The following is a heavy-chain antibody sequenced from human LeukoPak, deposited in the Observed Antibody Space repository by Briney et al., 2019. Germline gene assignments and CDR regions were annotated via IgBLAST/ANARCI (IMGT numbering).Heavy chain of an antibody. CDR2: ISGSGGST. CDR3: AKDIMVRGVIGGYFDY. Sequence: GGSLGLSCAASGFTFSSYAMSWVRQAPGKGLEWVSAISGSGGSTYYADSVKGRFTISRDNSKNTLYLQMNSLRAEDTAVYYCAKDIMVRGVIGGYFDYWGQGTLVTVSS. CDR1: GFTFSSYA. D-gene: IGHD3-10*01. J-gene: IGHJ4*02. V-gene: IGHV3-23*01.